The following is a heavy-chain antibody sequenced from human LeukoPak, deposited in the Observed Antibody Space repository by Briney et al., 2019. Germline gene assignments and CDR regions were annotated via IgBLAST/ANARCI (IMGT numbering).Heavy chain of an antibody. J-gene: IGHJ4*02. Sequence: ASVKVSCKASGYTFTSYDINWVRQATGQELEWMGWMNPNSGNTGYAQKFQGRVTITRNTSISTAYMELSSLRSEDTAVYYCARGYFSSSSVGFGYWGQGTLVTVSS. CDR2: MNPNSGNT. D-gene: IGHD6-6*01. CDR1: GYTFTSYD. V-gene: IGHV1-8*03. CDR3: ARGYFSSSSVGFGY.